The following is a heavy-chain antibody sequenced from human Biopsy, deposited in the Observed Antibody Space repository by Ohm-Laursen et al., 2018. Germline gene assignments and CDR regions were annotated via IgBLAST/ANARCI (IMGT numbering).Heavy chain of an antibody. J-gene: IGHJ5*02. CDR2: ISSRGSII. D-gene: IGHD3-3*01. V-gene: IGHV3-11*01. Sequence: SLRLSCAASGFSFSDYYMSWIRQAPGKGLEWVSYISSRGSIINYADSVKGRFTISRDNAMNSLYLEMNSLRAEDTAVYYCARDLYDFCGGCPFDPWGQGTLVTVSP. CDR3: ARDLYDFCGGCPFDP. CDR1: GFSFSDYY.